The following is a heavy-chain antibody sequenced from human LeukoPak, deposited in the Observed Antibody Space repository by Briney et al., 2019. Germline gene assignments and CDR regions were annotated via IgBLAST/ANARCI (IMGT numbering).Heavy chain of an antibody. D-gene: IGHD6-19*01. CDR3: ARDPLGPSLAVD. V-gene: IGHV4-59*01. J-gene: IGHJ4*02. CDR2: IYYTGST. CDR1: GGSINSYY. Sequence: SETLSLTCSVSGGSINSYYWSWIRQPPGKGLEWIGNIYYTGSTNYNPSLQSRVTMSVDTSKNQFSLNVSSVTAADTAVYYCARDPLGPSLAVDWGQGTLVTVSS.